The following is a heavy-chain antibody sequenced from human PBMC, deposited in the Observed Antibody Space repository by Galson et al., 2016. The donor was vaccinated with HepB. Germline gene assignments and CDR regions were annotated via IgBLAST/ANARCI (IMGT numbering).Heavy chain of an antibody. CDR2: ISYDGGSK. J-gene: IGHJ3*02. D-gene: IGHD4-23*01. Sequence: SLRLSCAASGFTFRSYGMNWVRLTPGKGLEWVAVISYDGGSKYYGDSVKGRFTISRDNSKNTLYLQMNSLRHEDTAVYYCVSSGGGNGALDMWGQGTMVTVSA. CDR3: VSSGGGNGALDM. V-gene: IGHV3-30*03. CDR1: GFTFRSYG.